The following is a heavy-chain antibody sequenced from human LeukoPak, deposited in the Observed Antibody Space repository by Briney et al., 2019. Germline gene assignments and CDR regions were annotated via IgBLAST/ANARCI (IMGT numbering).Heavy chain of an antibody. CDR1: GFTFSSYA. Sequence: GGSLRLPCAASGFTFSSYAMSWVRQAPGKGLEWVSGISGSGGSTYYADSVKGRFTISRDNSKNTPYLQMNSLRAEDTAVYYCAQNLFRSSGSYVGGQFDYWGQGTLVTVSS. CDR2: ISGSGGST. CDR3: AQNLFRSSGSYVGGQFDY. J-gene: IGHJ4*02. V-gene: IGHV3-23*01. D-gene: IGHD6-19*01.